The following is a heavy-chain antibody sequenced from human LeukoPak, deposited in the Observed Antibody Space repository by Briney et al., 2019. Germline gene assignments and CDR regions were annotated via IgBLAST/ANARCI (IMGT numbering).Heavy chain of an antibody. CDR1: GGTFSSYA. D-gene: IGHD4-17*01. CDR3: ARETTVTTPNLLASDAFDI. CDR2: IIPILGIA. V-gene: IGHV1-69*04. J-gene: IGHJ3*02. Sequence: GASVKVSCKASGGTFSSYAVSWVRQAPGQGLEWMGRIIPILGIAYYAQKFQGRVTITADKSTSTAYMELSSLRSEDTAVYYCARETTVTTPNLLASDAFDIWGQGTMVTVSS.